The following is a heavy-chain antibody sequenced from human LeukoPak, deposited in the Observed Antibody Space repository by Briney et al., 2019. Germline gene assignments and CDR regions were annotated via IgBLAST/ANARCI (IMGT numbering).Heavy chain of an antibody. Sequence: GGSLRLSCAASGFTFSSYGMHWVRQAPGKGLEWVAVISYDGSNKYYADSVKGRFTISRDNAKNSLYLQMNSLRAEDTALYYCAKDINDILTGQFDYWGQGTLVTVSS. CDR1: GFTFSSYG. CDR2: ISYDGSNK. J-gene: IGHJ4*02. D-gene: IGHD3-9*01. V-gene: IGHV3-30*18. CDR3: AKDINDILTGQFDY.